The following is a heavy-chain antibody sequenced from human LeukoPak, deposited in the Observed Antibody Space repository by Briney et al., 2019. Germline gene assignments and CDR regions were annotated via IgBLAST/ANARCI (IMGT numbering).Heavy chain of an antibody. CDR2: ISAYNGNT. V-gene: IGHV1-18*01. J-gene: IGHJ4*02. Sequence: ASVKVSCKASGYIYTSYGINWVRQAPGQGLEWMGWISAYNGNTKYAQKLQGRVTMTRDTSISTAYMELSRLRSDDTAVYYCARSSGTTFGLSDYWGQGTLVTVSS. CDR1: GYIYTSYG. D-gene: IGHD3-16*01. CDR3: ARSSGTTFGLSDY.